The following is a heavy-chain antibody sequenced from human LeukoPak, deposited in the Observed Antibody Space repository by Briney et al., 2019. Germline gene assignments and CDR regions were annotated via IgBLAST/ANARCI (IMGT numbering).Heavy chain of an antibody. D-gene: IGHD3-22*01. CDR1: GYTFTSYD. V-gene: IGHV1-8*01. CDR2: MNPNSGNT. CDR3: ARVDSSGYYNTVIDY. Sequence: GASVKVTCNASGYTFTSYDINWVRQATGQGLEWMGWMNPNSGNTGYAQKFQGRVTMTRNTSISTAYMELSSLRSEDTAVYYCARVDSSGYYNTVIDYWGQGTLVTVSS. J-gene: IGHJ4*02.